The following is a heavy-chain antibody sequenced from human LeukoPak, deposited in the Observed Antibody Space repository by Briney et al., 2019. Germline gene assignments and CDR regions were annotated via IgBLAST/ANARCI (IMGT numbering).Heavy chain of an antibody. Sequence: SVKGRFTISRDNAKNSVYLQMNSLRAEDTAVYYCARAYSSSWYVYWYFDLWGRGTLVTVSS. V-gene: IGHV3-21*01. J-gene: IGHJ2*01. D-gene: IGHD6-13*01. CDR3: ARAYSSSWYVYWYFDL.